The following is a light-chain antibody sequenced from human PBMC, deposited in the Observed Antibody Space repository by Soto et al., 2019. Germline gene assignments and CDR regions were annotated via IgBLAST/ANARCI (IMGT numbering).Light chain of an antibody. CDR3: QQSYSTPQLT. Sequence: GDRVTITCRASQRISSYLNWYQQKPGKAPKLLIYAASSLQSGVPSRFSGSGSGTDFTLTISSLQPEDFATYYCQQSYSTPQLTFGGGTKVEIK. CDR1: QRISSY. CDR2: AAS. V-gene: IGKV1-39*01. J-gene: IGKJ4*01.